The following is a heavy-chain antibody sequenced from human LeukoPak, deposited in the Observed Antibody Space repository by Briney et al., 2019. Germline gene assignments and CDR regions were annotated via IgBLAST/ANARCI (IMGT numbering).Heavy chain of an antibody. J-gene: IGHJ4*02. CDR2: ISWNSGSI. CDR3: AKGKQLDY. D-gene: IGHD2-2*01. V-gene: IGHV3-9*01. CDR1: GFTFDDYA. Sequence: GRSLRLSCAASGFTFDDYAMHWVRQAPGKGLEWVSGISWNSGSIGYADSVKGRFTISRDNAKNSLYLQMNSLRAEDTALYYCAKGKQLDYWGQGTLVTVSS.